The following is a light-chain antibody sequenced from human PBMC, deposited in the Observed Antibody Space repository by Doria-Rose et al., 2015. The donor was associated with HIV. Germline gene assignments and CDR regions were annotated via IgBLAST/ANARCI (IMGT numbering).Light chain of an antibody. J-gene: IGKJ1*01. CDR1: QSFSSNY. Sequence: TQSPGTLSLSPGERATLSCRASQSFSSNYLAWYQQKPGQAPSLLIYDGSTRATGIPDRFSASGPGTDFTLTINRLEPEDFALYYCHQYGTSWTFGQGTKVEI. V-gene: IGKV3-20*01. CDR3: HQYGTSWT. CDR2: DGS.